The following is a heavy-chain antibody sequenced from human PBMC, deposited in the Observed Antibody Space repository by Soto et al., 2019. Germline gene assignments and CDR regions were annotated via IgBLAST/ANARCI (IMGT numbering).Heavy chain of an antibody. CDR3: ARANYGDVFDF. CDR2: IIYDGSKK. J-gene: IGHJ4*02. CDR1: GFTFSGYA. D-gene: IGHD4-17*01. V-gene: IGHV3-30-3*01. Sequence: GGSLRLSCAASGFTFSGYAMHWVRQAPGKGLEWVAVIIYDGSKKYYADSVKGRFTISRDNSKNTLYLQMNSLRAEDTAVYTCARANYGDVFDFWGQGTLVTVSS.